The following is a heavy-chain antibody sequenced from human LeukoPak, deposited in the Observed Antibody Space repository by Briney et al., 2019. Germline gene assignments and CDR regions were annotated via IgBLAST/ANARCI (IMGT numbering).Heavy chain of an antibody. CDR1: GFIFSTYA. CDR2: ISGNGGDP. CDR3: AKDIYADYGGIDY. J-gene: IGHJ4*02. V-gene: IGHV3-23*01. Sequence: GGSLRLSCAASGFIFSTYAMTWVRQPPGKGLEWVSSISGNGGDPNYAVSVKGRFTISRDNSKNTLYLQMNSLRVEDTALYYCAKDIYADYGGIDYWGQGTLVTVSS. D-gene: IGHD4-17*01.